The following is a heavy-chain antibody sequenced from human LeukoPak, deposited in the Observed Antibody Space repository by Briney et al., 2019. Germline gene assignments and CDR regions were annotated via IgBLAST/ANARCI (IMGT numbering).Heavy chain of an antibody. Sequence: GGSLRLSCAASGFTFSSYSMNWVRQAPGKGLEWVSSISSSNSCIYYADSVKGRFAISRDNAKNSLYLQMNSLRAEDTAVYYCARDRTAGAGWGAFDIWGQGTMVTVSS. J-gene: IGHJ3*02. CDR3: ARDRTAGAGWGAFDI. V-gene: IGHV3-21*01. D-gene: IGHD6-19*01. CDR1: GFTFSSYS. CDR2: ISSSNSCI.